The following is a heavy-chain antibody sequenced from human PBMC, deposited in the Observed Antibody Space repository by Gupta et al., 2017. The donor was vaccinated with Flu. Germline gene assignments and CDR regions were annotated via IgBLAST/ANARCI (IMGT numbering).Heavy chain of an antibody. V-gene: IGHV3-NL1*01. CDR3: AKNRVPGAISYYYGLDV. CDR2: GGSRT. J-gene: IGHJ6*02. D-gene: IGHD1-26*01. Sequence: GGSRTYYADSVKGRFTISRDTSNNTLELLMNSLRADDTAVYFCAKNRVPGAISYYYGLDVWGRGTTVTVSS.